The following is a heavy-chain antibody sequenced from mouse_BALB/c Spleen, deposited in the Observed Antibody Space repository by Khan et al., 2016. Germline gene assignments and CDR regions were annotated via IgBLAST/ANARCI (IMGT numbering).Heavy chain of an antibody. CDR2: IDPANGNT. CDR1: GFNIKDTY. V-gene: IGHV14-3*02. Sequence: VQLQQSGAELVKPGASVRLSCTASGFNIKDTYMHWMKQRPEQGLEWIGRIDPANGNTKYDPKFQGKATVTADTSSNTAYLQLSSLTSEDTAVYYLAPIYDGFYYYWGQGTTLTVSA. J-gene: IGHJ2*01. D-gene: IGHD2-3*01. CDR3: APIYDGFYYY.